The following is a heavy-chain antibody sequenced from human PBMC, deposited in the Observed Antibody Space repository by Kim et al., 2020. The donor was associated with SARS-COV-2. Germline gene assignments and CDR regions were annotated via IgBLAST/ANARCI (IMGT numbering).Heavy chain of an antibody. J-gene: IGHJ4*02. Sequence: SETLSLTCAVSGGSISSSNWWFWVRQSPGKGLEWIGEIYHSGSTNYNPSLKSRITISVDKSKNQFSLTLSSVTAADTAVYYCVRGRRGSSWTRLDYWGQGTLVTVSS. CDR2: IYHSGST. D-gene: IGHD6-13*01. V-gene: IGHV4-4*02. CDR3: VRGRRGSSWTRLDY. CDR1: GGSISSSNW.